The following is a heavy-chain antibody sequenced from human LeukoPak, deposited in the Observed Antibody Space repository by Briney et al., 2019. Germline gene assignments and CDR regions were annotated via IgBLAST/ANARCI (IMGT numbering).Heavy chain of an antibody. CDR2: ISPSGST. Sequence: SETLSLTCALSGYSIHSGYYWGWIRQPPGKGLEWIGSISPSGSTFYNPSLKSRVTISVDTSKNQFSLKLRSVTAAATAVYYCALSPLGAAGTWSGLFDFWGQGTLVTVSS. CDR1: GYSIHSGYY. D-gene: IGHD6-13*01. J-gene: IGHJ4*02. CDR3: ALSPLGAAGTWSGLFDF. V-gene: IGHV4-38-2*01.